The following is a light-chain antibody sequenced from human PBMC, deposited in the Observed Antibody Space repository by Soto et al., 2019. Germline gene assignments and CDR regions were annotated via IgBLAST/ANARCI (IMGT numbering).Light chain of an antibody. V-gene: IGLV2-8*01. J-gene: IGLJ3*02. CDR2: EVT. Sequence: QSALTQPPSASGSPGQSVTISCTGTSSDVGAYNYVSWYQQHAGKAPKLVIYEVTKRPSGVPDRFSGSKSANTASLTVSGLQAEDEAGYYCSSFSSSHTWVFGGGTKLTVL. CDR1: SSDVGAYNY. CDR3: SSFSSSHTWV.